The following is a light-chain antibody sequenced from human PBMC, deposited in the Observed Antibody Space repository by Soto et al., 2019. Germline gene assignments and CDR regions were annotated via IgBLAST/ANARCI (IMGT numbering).Light chain of an antibody. J-gene: IGLJ1*01. CDR3: AAWDDSLNGHV. Sequence: QPVLTQPPSASGTPGQRVTISCSGSSSNIGSNTVNWYQQLPGTAPKLLMYSNNQRPSGVPDRLSGSKSGTSASLAISGLQPEDEADYYCAAWDDSLNGHVFGTGTKLTVL. CDR2: SNN. V-gene: IGLV1-44*01. CDR1: SSNIGSNT.